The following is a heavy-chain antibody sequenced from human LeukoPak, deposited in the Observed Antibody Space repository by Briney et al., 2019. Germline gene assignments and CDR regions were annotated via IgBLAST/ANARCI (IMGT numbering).Heavy chain of an antibody. Sequence: GGSLRLSCAASGFTFSSYWMSWVRQAPGKGLEWVANIKQDGSEKYYVDSVKGRFTISRDNAKNSLYLQMNSLRAEDTAVYYCARGRYSSRPVPFDYWGQGTLVTVSS. CDR3: ARGRYSSRPVPFDY. J-gene: IGHJ4*02. CDR2: IKQDGSEK. V-gene: IGHV3-7*01. D-gene: IGHD6-13*01. CDR1: GFTFSSYW.